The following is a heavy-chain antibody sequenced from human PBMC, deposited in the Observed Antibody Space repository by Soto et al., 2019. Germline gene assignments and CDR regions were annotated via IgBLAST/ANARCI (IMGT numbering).Heavy chain of an antibody. D-gene: IGHD6-13*01. CDR3: ARNPGIAAAGKLDY. CDR1: GGSISSYY. V-gene: IGHV4-59*08. J-gene: IGHJ4*02. Sequence: SETLSLTCTVSGGSISSYYWSWIRQPPGKGLEWIGYIYYSGSTNYNPSLKSRVPISVEPSKTQFSLKLSSVTAADTAVYYCARNPGIAAAGKLDYWGQGTLVTVSS. CDR2: IYYSGST.